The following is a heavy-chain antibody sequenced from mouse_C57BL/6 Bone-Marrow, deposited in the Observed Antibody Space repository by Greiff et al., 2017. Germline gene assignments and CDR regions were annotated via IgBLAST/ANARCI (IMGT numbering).Heavy chain of an antibody. CDR3: ARSHYYGSFDD. CDR2: IYPRRGHT. Sequence: QVQLKESGAELARPGASVKLSCKASGYTFTSYGISWVKLRTGQGLEWIGEIYPRRGHTYYNEKFKGKATLTADKSSSTAYMELRSQTSEDSAVYFCARSHYYGSFDDWGQGTTLTVSS. CDR1: GYTFTSYG. D-gene: IGHD1-1*01. V-gene: IGHV1-81*01. J-gene: IGHJ2*01.